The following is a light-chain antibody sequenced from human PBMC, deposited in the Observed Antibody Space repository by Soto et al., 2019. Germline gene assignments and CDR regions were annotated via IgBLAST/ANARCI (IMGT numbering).Light chain of an antibody. CDR1: QSVLYSSNNKNY. J-gene: IGKJ1*01. Sequence: DIVMTQSPDSLAVSLGERATINCKSSQSVLYSSNNKNYLAWYQQKPGQPPKLLIYWASTRESGVPDRFSGSGPGTDFTLTISSLQAEDVAVYYCQQYYSIPQTFGQGTKVEIK. CDR2: WAS. CDR3: QQYYSIPQT. V-gene: IGKV4-1*01.